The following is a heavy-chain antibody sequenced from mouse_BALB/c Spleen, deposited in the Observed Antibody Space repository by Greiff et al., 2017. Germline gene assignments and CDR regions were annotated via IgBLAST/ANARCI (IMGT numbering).Heavy chain of an antibody. CDR1: GFTFSDYY. V-gene: IGHV5-4*02. CDR3: ARGVLDYGSSLDAMDY. CDR2: ISDGGSYN. D-gene: IGHD1-1*01. J-gene: IGHJ4*01. Sequence: EVKVVESGGGLVKPGGSLKLSCAASGFTFSDYYMYWVRQTPEKRLEWVATISDGGSYNYYPDSVKGRFTISRDNAKNNLYLQMSSLKSEDTAMYYCARGVLDYGSSLDAMDYWGQGTSVTVSS.